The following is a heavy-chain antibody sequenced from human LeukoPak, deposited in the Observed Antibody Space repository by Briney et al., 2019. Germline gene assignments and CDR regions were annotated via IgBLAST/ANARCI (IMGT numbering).Heavy chain of an antibody. J-gene: IGHJ4*02. V-gene: IGHV3-15*01. CDR1: GFTFSNAW. CDR2: IKSKTDGGTT. Sequence: GGSLRLSCAASGFTFSNAWMSWVRQAPGKGLEWVGRIKSKTDGGTTDYAAPVKGRFTISRDNSKNTLYLQMNSLKTEDTAVYYCTTARGRGRIDYWGQGTLVTVSS. D-gene: IGHD3-16*01. CDR3: TTARGRGRIDY.